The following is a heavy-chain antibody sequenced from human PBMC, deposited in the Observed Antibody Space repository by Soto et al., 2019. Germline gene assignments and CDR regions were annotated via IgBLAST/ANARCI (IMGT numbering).Heavy chain of an antibody. CDR1: VGTYSSYA. CDR3: ARGRLVEYSSSYWFDP. D-gene: IGHD6-6*01. V-gene: IGHV1-69*13. Sequence: SVKVSCKASVGTYSSYAISWVRQATGQGLEWMGGIIPIFGTANYAQKFQGRVTITADESTSTAYMELSSLRSEDTAVYYCARGRLVEYSSSYWFDPWGQGTLVTVSS. J-gene: IGHJ5*02. CDR2: IIPIFGTA.